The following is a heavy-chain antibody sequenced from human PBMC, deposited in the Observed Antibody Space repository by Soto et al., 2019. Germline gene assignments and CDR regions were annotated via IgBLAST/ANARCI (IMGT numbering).Heavy chain of an antibody. V-gene: IGHV4-61*01. Sequence: QVQLQESGPGLVKPSETLSLTCTVSGGSVSSGSYQWTWIRQPPGKGLEWIGYIHVSGSTNDNPSLTGRVTMSIDTSKNQFSLKLSSVTAADTAVYYCARDGHGMDVWGQGTKVTVSS. CDR2: IHVSGST. J-gene: IGHJ6*02. CDR3: ARDGHGMDV. CDR1: GGSVSSGSYQ.